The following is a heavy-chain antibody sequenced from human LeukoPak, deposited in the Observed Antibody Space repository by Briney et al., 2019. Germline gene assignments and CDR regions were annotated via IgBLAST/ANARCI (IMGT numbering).Heavy chain of an antibody. CDR1: GFTFSIYA. CDR3: AKGSSSSRPYYFDF. D-gene: IGHD6-6*01. Sequence: GGSLRLSCTASGFTFSIYAMGWVRQAPGKGLDWASAITDSGGDTYHADSVKGRLTIPRDNSKNTLYLQMNSLRVKDTAVYYCAKGSSSSRPYYFDFWGQGTLVTVSS. CDR2: ITDSGGDT. J-gene: IGHJ4*02. V-gene: IGHV3-23*01.